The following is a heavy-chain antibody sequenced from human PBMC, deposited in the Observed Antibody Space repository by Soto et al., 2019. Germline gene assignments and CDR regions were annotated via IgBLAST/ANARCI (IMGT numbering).Heavy chain of an antibody. Sequence: QVQLVESGGGVVQPGRSLRLSCAASGFTFSSYAMHWVRQAPGKGLEWVAVISYDGSNKYYADSVKGRFTISRDNSKNTLYLQMNSLRAEDTAVYYCARGPVGIAARALFDYWGQGTLVTVSS. CDR3: ARGPVGIAARALFDY. J-gene: IGHJ4*02. CDR2: ISYDGSNK. V-gene: IGHV3-30-3*01. CDR1: GFTFSSYA. D-gene: IGHD6-6*01.